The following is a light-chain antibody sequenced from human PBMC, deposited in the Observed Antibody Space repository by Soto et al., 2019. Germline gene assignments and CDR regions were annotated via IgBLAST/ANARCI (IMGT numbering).Light chain of an antibody. J-gene: IGLJ2*01. CDR1: SSDVGSYNL. V-gene: IGLV2-23*01. CDR2: EGS. Sequence: QSALTQPASVSGSPGQSITISCTGTSSDVGSYNLVSWYQQHPGKAPKRMIYEGSKRPSGVSNRFSGSKSGNTASLTISGLKAEDEADYYCCSYAGSSTDVVFGGGTKLTVL. CDR3: CSYAGSSTDVV.